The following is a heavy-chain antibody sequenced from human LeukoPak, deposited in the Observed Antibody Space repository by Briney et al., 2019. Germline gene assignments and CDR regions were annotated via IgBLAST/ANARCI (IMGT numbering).Heavy chain of an antibody. V-gene: IGHV1-24*01. CDR2: FDPEDGET. CDR3: ATGPLGVTTLNWFDP. D-gene: IGHD4-17*01. Sequence: ASVKVSCKVSGYTLTELSMHWVRQAPGKGLEWMGGFDPEDGETIYAQKFQGRVTMTEDTSTDTAYMELSSLRSEDTAVYYCATGPLGVTTLNWFDPWGQGTLVTVSS. CDR1: GYTLTELS. J-gene: IGHJ5*02.